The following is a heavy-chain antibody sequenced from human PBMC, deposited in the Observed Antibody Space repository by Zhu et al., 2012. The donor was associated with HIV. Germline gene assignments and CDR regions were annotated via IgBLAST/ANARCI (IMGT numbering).Heavy chain of an antibody. CDR2: INPRGIT. D-gene: IGHD3-10*01. V-gene: IGHV4-4*02. J-gene: IGHJ4*02. Sequence: QVQLLESGPGLVKPSETLSLTCAVTGVSISSGNWWSWVRQTPTKGLEWIGEINPRGITNYNPAFKSRLSLSIDGSKNQFSLKLRSVIAADTAVYYCARALTMVRGVIRVENGDYWGPGIXVTVSS. CDR3: ARALTMVRGVIRVENGDY. CDR1: GVSISSGNW.